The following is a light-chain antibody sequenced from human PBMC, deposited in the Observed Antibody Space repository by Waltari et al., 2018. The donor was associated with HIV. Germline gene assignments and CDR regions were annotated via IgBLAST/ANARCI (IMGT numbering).Light chain of an antibody. CDR3: QQYETLPLT. CDR1: QDIINH. J-gene: IGKJ4*01. V-gene: IGKV1-33*01. CDR2: DAS. Sequence: TQSPSSLSASVGDRVTITCQASQDIINHLNWYQQKPGKAPELLIFDASHLEPGVTSRFSGSGSGTHFTLTISSLHPEDFATYFCQQYETLPLTFGGGTRVDIK.